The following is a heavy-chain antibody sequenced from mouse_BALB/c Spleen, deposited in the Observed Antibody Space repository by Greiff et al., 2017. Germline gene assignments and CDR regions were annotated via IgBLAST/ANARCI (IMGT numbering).Heavy chain of an antibody. Sequence: VQGVESGAELMKPGASVKISCKATGYTFSSYWIEWVKQRPGHGLEWIGEILPGSGSTNYNEKFKGKATFTADTSSNTAYMQLSSLTSEDSAVYYCARKGYYGNYYFAYWGQGTLVTVSA. D-gene: IGHD2-1*01. CDR2: ILPGSGST. CDR1: GYTFSSYW. V-gene: IGHV1-9*01. J-gene: IGHJ3*01. CDR3: ARKGYYGNYYFAY.